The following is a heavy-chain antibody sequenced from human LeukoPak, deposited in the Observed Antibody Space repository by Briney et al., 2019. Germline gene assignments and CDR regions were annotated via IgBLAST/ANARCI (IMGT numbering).Heavy chain of an antibody. D-gene: IGHD1-26*01. CDR3: AKDVLSGTYYYFDQ. CDR1: GFTFSSYA. Sequence: GGSLRLSCASSGFTFSSYAMNWVRQAPGKGLEWVSGISGSGSNTYYADSVMGRFTISRDNSKNTLYLQMNSLRAEDTAVYYCAKDVLSGTYYYFDQWGQGTLVTVSS. CDR2: ISGSGSNT. V-gene: IGHV3-23*01. J-gene: IGHJ4*02.